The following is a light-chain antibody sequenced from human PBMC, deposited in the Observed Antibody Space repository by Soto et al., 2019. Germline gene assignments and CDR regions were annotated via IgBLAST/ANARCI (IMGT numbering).Light chain of an antibody. J-gene: IGKJ1*01. CDR3: QQYNSWPRT. V-gene: IGKV3-15*01. CDR1: QSVSSY. Sequence: EIVLTQSPATLSLSPGERATLSCRASQSVSSYLAWYQRKPGQAPRLLIYGAFTGATGVPARFSRSGSGTEFTLTISSLQSEDFATYDCQQYNSWPRTFGQGTKVDIK. CDR2: GAF.